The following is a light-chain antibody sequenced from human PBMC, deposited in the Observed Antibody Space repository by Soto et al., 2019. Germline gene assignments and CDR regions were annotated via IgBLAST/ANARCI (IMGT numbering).Light chain of an antibody. Sequence: QSVLTQPASVSGSPGQSITISCTGTSSDVGGYNYVSWYQHHPGKAPKLIIYDVSNRPSGVSIRFSASKSDNTASPTISGLQPEDEADYHCSSYTTSNTRQIVFGTGTKVTVL. V-gene: IGLV2-14*03. CDR2: DVS. CDR1: SSDVGGYNY. CDR3: SSYTTSNTRQIV. J-gene: IGLJ1*01.